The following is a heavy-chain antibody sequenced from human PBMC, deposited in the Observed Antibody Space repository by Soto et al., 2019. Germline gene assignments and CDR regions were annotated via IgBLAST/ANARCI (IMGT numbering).Heavy chain of an antibody. CDR3: AKDFTPWFGDYSYYYYGMDV. CDR1: GCTFSGYG. V-gene: IGHV3-30*18. CDR2: ISYDGSK. D-gene: IGHD4-17*01. Sequence: GGSLRLSCAASGCTFSGYGMRWVRQAPGTGLEWVAVISYDGSKYYADSVKGRFTISRDNSKNTLYLQINSLRPEDTTVYYCAKDFTPWFGDYSYYYYGMDVWGQATTVTVSS. J-gene: IGHJ6*02.